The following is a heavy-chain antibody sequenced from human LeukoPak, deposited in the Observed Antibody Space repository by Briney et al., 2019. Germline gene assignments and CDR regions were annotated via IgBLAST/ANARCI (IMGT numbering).Heavy chain of an antibody. J-gene: IGHJ6*02. CDR2: ISYDGSNK. CDR1: GFTFSSYG. CDR3: AKRSDLGV. Sequence: GGSLRLSCAASGFTFSSYGIHWVRQAPGKGLEWVAVISYDGSNKYYADSVKGRFTISRDNSKNTLYLQMNSLRAEDTAVYYCAKRSDLGVWGQGTTVTVSS. V-gene: IGHV3-30*18.